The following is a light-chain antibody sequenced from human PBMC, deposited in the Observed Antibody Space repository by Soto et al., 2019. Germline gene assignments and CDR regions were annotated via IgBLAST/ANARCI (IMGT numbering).Light chain of an antibody. V-gene: IGLV2-8*01. CDR2: DIT. J-gene: IGLJ2*01. CDR3: SSHVGSNSLMV. Sequence: QSALTQPPSASGSPGQSVTISCTGTSSDIGAFNSISWYQQYPGKAPKLIIFDITQRPSGVPDRFSGSKSANTASLTVSGLQDEDEADYHCSSHVGSNSLMVFGGGTKVTVL. CDR1: SSDIGAFNS.